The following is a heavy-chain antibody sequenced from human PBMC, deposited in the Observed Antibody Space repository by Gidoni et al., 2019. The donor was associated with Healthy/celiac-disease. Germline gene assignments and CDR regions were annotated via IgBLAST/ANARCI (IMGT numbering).Heavy chain of an antibody. D-gene: IGHD2-15*01. CDR3: ARRPGDGGNPYYYYYYGMDV. CDR2: IYYSGGT. Sequence: QVQLQESGPGLVKPSETLSLTCTVPGGPISSYYWSWIRQPPGKGLEWIGYIYYSGGTNYNPSLKSLVTISVDTSKNQFSLKLGSVTAADTAVYYCARRPGDGGNPYYYYYYGMDVWGQGTTVTVSS. CDR1: GGPISSYY. J-gene: IGHJ6*02. V-gene: IGHV4-59*08.